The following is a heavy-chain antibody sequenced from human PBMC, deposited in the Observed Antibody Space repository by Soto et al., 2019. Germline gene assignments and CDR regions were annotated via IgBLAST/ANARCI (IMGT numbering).Heavy chain of an antibody. V-gene: IGHV1-58*01. D-gene: IGHD1-1*01. CDR2: IVVGSGNT. J-gene: IGHJ6*03. CDR3: AAPKYNWNDNDDYYYYMDV. Sequence: ASVKVSCKASGFTFTSSAVQWVRQARGQRLEWIGWIVVGSGNTNYAQKFQERVTITRDMSTSTAYMELSSLRSEDTAVYYCAAPKYNWNDNDDYYYYMDVWGKGTTVTVSS. CDR1: GFTFTSSA.